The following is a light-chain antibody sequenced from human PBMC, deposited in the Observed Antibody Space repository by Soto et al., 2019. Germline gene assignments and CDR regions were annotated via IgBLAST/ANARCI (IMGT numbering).Light chain of an antibody. Sequence: SYELTRPPSVSVSPGQTASITCSGDKLGDKYACWYQQKPGQSPVLVIYQDSKRPSGIPERFSGSNSGNTATLTISGTQAMDEADYYCQAWDSSTYVFGTGTKLTVL. CDR3: QAWDSSTYV. CDR2: QDS. V-gene: IGLV3-1*01. CDR1: KLGDKY. J-gene: IGLJ1*01.